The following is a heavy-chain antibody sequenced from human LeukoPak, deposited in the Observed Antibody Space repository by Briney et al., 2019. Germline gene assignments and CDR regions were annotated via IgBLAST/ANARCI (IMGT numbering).Heavy chain of an antibody. J-gene: IGHJ6*02. CDR3: AKLAMVRGVIKYYYYGMDV. Sequence: GGSLRLSCAASGFTFSSYAMSWVRQAPGEGLEWVSAISGSGGSTYYADSVKGRFTISRDNSKNTLYLQMNSLRAEDTAVYYCAKLAMVRGVIKYYYYGMDVWGQGTTVTVSS. V-gene: IGHV3-23*01. CDR2: ISGSGGST. CDR1: GFTFSSYA. D-gene: IGHD3-10*01.